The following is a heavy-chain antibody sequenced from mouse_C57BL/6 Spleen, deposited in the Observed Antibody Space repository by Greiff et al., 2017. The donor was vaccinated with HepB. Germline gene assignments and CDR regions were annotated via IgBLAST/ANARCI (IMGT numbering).Heavy chain of an antibody. J-gene: IGHJ3*01. D-gene: IGHD3-2*02. V-gene: IGHV1-42*01. CDR3: ARVGSSGYPFAY. CDR2: INPSTGGT. Sequence: LEESGPELVKPGASVKISCKASGYSFTGYYMNWVKQSPEKSLEWIGEINPSTGGTTYNQKFKAKATLTVDKSSSTAYMQLKSLTSEDSAVYYCARVGSSGYPFAYWGQGTLVTVSA. CDR1: GYSFTGYY.